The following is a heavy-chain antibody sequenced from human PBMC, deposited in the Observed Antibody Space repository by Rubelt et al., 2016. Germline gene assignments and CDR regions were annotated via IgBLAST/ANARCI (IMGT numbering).Heavy chain of an antibody. J-gene: IGHJ4*02. CDR2: IYSDGSA. CDR3: ARDSSGWYYFDY. Sequence: WVSNIYSDGSAYYADSVKGRFTISRDNFKNTLSLQMNSLRAEDTAVYYCARDSSGWYYFDYWGQGTLVTVSS. D-gene: IGHD6-19*01. V-gene: IGHV3-53*01.